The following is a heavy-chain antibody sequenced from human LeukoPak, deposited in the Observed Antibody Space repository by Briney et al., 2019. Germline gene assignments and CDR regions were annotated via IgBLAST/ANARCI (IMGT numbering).Heavy chain of an antibody. V-gene: IGHV3-49*04. CDR3: TRDRLGGSGWYYFDY. CDR2: IRSKAYGGTT. D-gene: IGHD6-19*01. J-gene: IGHJ4*02. CDR1: GFTFGDYA. Sequence: PGGSLRLSCTASGFTFGDYAMSWVRQAPGKGLEWVGFIRSKAYGGTTEYAASVKGRFTISRDDSKSIAYRQMNSLKTEDTAVYYCTRDRLGGSGWYYFDYWGQGTLVTVSS.